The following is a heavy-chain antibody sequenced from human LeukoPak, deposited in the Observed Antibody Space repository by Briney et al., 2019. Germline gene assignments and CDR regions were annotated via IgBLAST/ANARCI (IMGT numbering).Heavy chain of an antibody. D-gene: IGHD6-19*01. Sequence: PGESLKISCKGSGYSFTTYWIGWVRQMPGKGLEWMGIIYPGDSDTRYSPSFQGQVTISADKSISTAYLQWSSLKASDSAMYCCARQVAANKIFDYWGQGTLVTVSS. CDR1: GYSFTTYW. V-gene: IGHV5-51*01. J-gene: IGHJ4*02. CDR2: IYPGDSDT. CDR3: ARQVAANKIFDY.